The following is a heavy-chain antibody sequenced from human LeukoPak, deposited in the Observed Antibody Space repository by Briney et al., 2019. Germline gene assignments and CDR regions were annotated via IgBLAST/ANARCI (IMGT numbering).Heavy chain of an antibody. CDR2: INPNSGGT. CDR3: ARVYYDFWSGYDS. CDR1: GYTFTGYY. Sequence: GASVKVSCKXSGYTFTGYYMHWVRQAPGQGLEWMGWINPNSGGTNYAQKFQGRVTMTRDTSISTAYMGLSRLRSDDTAVYYCARVYYDFWSGYDSWGQGTLVTVSS. D-gene: IGHD3-3*01. J-gene: IGHJ5*01. V-gene: IGHV1-2*02.